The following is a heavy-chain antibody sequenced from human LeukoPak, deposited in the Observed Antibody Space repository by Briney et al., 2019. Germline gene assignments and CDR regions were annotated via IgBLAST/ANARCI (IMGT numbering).Heavy chain of an antibody. D-gene: IGHD3-10*01. J-gene: IGHJ4*02. CDR1: GFTFSSYS. CDR2: ISSSSSYI. V-gene: IGHV3-21*01. Sequence: PGGSLRLSCAASGFTFSSYSMNWVRQAPGKGLEWVSSISSSSSYIYYADSVKGRFTISRDNAKNSLYLQMNSLRAEDTAVYYCARDRLDYYGSGSYYYWGQGTLVTVSS. CDR3: ARDRLDYYGSGSYYY.